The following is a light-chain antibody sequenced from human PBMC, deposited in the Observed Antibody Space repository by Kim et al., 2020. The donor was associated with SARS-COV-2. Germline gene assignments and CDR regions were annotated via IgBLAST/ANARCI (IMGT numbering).Light chain of an antibody. CDR2: GAS. J-gene: IGKJ1*01. CDR1: QSVSSSY. CDR3: QQYGSSPWT. V-gene: IGKV3-20*01. Sequence: EIVLTQSPGTLSLSPGERATLSCRASQSVSSSYLACYQQKPGQAPRLLIYGASSRATGIPDRFSGSGSRTDFTLTISRLEREDFAVYYCQQYGSSPWTFGQGTKVDIK.